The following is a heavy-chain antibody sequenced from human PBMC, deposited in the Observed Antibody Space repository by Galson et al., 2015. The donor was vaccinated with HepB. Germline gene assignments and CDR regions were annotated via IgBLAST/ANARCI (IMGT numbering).Heavy chain of an antibody. CDR3: ARDQSYHDILTGSYSAPYDT. J-gene: IGHJ5*02. Sequence: CAISGDSVSSSTAGWNWIRQSPLRGLEWLGRTYYRSKWYNDYAVSVKSRMTINPDTSKNQFSLQLKSVTPEDTAVYYCARDQSYHDILTGSYSAPYDTWGQGTLVTVSS. V-gene: IGHV6-1*01. D-gene: IGHD3-9*01. CDR1: GDSVSSSTAG. CDR2: TYYRSKWYN.